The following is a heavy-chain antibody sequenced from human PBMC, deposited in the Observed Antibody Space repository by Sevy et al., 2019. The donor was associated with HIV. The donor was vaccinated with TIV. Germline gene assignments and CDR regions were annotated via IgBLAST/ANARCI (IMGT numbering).Heavy chain of an antibody. CDR3: AKDGIDGYPPQYFDY. V-gene: IGHV3-23*01. D-gene: IGHD5-12*01. J-gene: IGHJ4*02. CDR2: ISGSGDRT. CDR1: GFTFSSYG. Sequence: GGSLRLSCAASGFTFSSYGMSWVRQAPGKGLEWVSGISGSGDRTNYAGSVKGRFTISRDNSKNTLYLQMNSLRAEDTAVYYCAKDGIDGYPPQYFDYWGQGTLVTVSS.